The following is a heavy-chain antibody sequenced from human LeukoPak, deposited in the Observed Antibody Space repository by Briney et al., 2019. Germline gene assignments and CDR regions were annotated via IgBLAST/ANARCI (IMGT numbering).Heavy chain of an antibody. J-gene: IGHJ5*02. CDR2: ISYDGSNK. V-gene: IGHV3-30*18. CDR1: GFTFSSYG. D-gene: IGHD3-9*01. CDR3: AKGRYFDDSWFDP. Sequence: PGGSLRLSCAASGFTFSSYGMHWVRQAPGKGLEWVAVISYDGSNKYYADSVKGRFTISRDNSKNTLYLQMNSLRAEDTAVYYCAKGRYFDDSWFDPWGQGTLVTVSS.